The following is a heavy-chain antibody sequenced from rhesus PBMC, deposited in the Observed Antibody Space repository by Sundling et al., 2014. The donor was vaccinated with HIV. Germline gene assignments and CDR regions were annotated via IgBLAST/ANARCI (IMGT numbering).Heavy chain of an antibody. J-gene: IGHJ4*01. D-gene: IGHD3-28*01. Sequence: QVQLQESGPGLVKPSETLSLTCAVSGYSITSGYYWGWIRQPPGKGLEYIGYVSGSSGNTYYSPSLKSRVTISKDTSRNQFSLKLTSVTAGDTAVYYCSSQAAPSYYTSPYSRGNFDYWGQGVLVTVSS. CDR1: GYSITSGYY. CDR3: SSQAAPSYYTSPYSRGNFDY. CDR2: VSGSSGNT. V-gene: IGHV4-99*01.